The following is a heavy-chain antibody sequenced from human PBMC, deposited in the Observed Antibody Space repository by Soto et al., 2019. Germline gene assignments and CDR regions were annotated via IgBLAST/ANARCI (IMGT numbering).Heavy chain of an antibody. J-gene: IGHJ6*02. Sequence: GGSLRLSCAASGFTFSSCSMNWVRQGPGQGLGWVSSGSSSSSCIYYADSVKGRFTITRENAKNSLYLHMISLRAEDTAAEYCARYRVKVVATYYYYGIDVWGQGTTVTVSS. D-gene: IGHD1-26*01. CDR2: GSSSSSCI. CDR1: GFTFSSCS. CDR3: ARYRVKVVATYYYYGIDV. V-gene: IGHV3-21*01.